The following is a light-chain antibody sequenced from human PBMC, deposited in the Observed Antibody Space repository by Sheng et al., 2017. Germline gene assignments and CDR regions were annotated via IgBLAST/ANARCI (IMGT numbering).Light chain of an antibody. Sequence: SYELTQPPSVSVAPGHPATLTCGGINIGTKSVHWYQQKPGQAPVLVVYDDYDRPSGIPERFSGSNSGNAATLTISRVEAGDEADYYCQVWDSIADHRVFGGGTKLTVL. V-gene: IGLV3-21*02. J-gene: IGLJ3*02. CDR2: DDY. CDR1: NIGTKS. CDR3: QVWDSIADHRV.